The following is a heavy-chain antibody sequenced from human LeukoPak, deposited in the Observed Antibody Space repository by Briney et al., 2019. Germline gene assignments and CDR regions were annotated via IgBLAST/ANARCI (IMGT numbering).Heavy chain of an antibody. CDR2: IYTSGST. CDR1: GGSISSGGYY. D-gene: IGHD1-1*01. Sequence: PSQTLSLTCTVSGGSISSGGYYWSWIRQHPGKGLEWIGYIYTSGSTNYNPSLKSRVTISVDTSKNQFSLRLSSVTAADTAVYYCARHSTTVSRFDYWGQGTLVTVSS. CDR3: ARHSTTVSRFDY. V-gene: IGHV4-31*03. J-gene: IGHJ4*02.